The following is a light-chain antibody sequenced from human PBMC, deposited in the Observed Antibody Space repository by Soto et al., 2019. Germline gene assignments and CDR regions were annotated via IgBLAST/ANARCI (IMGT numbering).Light chain of an antibody. CDR1: QSISSW. Sequence: DIHMTQTRSTLSASLGYIVTITCRSSQSISSWLAWYQQKPGKAPKLLIYQASSLQSGVPSRFSGSGSETEFTLTISSLLPDDFATYLCQQYKSYFRTFGQGTKVDIK. V-gene: IGKV1-5*03. CDR3: QQYKSYFRT. CDR2: QAS. J-gene: IGKJ1*01.